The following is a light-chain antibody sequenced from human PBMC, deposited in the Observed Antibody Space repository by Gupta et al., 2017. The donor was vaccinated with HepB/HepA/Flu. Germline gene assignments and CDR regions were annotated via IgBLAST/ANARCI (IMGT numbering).Light chain of an antibody. CDR3: AAWDDSLNGPV. CDR2: YNN. Sequence: QSVLTQPPSASGTPGQRVTISCSGSSSNIGSNTVYWYQQLPGTAPRLLFYYNNQRPSGVPDRFSDSKSGTSAALTISGLQSEDEADYYCAAWDDSLNGPVFGGGTKLTVL. J-gene: IGLJ2*01. V-gene: IGLV1-44*01. CDR1: SSNIGSNT.